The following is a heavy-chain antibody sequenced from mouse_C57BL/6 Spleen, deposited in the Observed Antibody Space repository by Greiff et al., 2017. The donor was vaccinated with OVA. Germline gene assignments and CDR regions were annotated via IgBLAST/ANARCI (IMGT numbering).Heavy chain of an antibody. CDR2: FYPGSGSI. Sequence: VKLMESGAELVKPGASVKLSCKASGYTFTEYTIHWVKQRSGQGLEWIGWFYPGSGSIKYNEKFKDKATLTADKSSSTVYMELSRLTSEDSAVYFCARHEGGYFTYWYFDVWGTGTTVTVSS. J-gene: IGHJ1*03. D-gene: IGHD2-3*01. CDR1: GYTFTEYT. CDR3: ARHEGGYFTYWYFDV. V-gene: IGHV1-62-2*01.